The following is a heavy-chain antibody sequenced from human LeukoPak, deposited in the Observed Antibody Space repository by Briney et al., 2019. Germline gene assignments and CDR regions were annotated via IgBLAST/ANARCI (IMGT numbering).Heavy chain of an antibody. V-gene: IGHV3-48*04. CDR2: ISSSSSTM. D-gene: IGHD3-10*01. Sequence: GGSLRLSCAASGFSFSSYSMNWVRQAPGKGLEWVSYISSSSSTMYYADSVKGRFTISRDNAKNSLYLQMNSLRAEDTAVYYCARRSLLVPNLDYWGQGTLVTVSS. CDR3: ARRSLLVPNLDY. CDR1: GFSFSSYS. J-gene: IGHJ4*02.